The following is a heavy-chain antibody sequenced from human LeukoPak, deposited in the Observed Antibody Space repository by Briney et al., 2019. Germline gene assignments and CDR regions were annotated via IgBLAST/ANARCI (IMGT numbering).Heavy chain of an antibody. CDR2: IIPIFGTA. Sequence: APVKVSCKASGGTFSSYAISWVRQAPGQGLEWMGGIIPIFGTANYAQKFQGRVTITADESTSTAYMELSSLRSEDTAVYYCAREGVGATHFDYWGQGTLVTVSS. CDR1: GGTFSSYA. D-gene: IGHD1-26*01. CDR3: AREGVGATHFDY. J-gene: IGHJ4*02. V-gene: IGHV1-69*13.